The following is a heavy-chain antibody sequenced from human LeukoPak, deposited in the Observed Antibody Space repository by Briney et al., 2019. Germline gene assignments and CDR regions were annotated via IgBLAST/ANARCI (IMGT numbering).Heavy chain of an antibody. V-gene: IGHV3-66*04. J-gene: IGHJ4*02. CDR2: IYSGGST. CDR1: GFIVSSNY. Sequence: GGSLRLSCAAPGFIVSSNYMSWVRQAPGKGLEWVSVIYSGGSTYYADSVKGRFTISRDNSKNTLYLQMNSLRAEDTAVYYCARLFIAAAGTNDYWGQGTLVTVSS. D-gene: IGHD6-13*01. CDR3: ARLFIAAAGTNDY.